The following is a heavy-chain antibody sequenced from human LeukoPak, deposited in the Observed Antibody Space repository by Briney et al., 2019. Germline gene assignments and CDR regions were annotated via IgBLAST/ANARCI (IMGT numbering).Heavy chain of an antibody. D-gene: IGHD1-14*01. V-gene: IGHV1-8*01. CDR2: MNPNSGNT. CDR1: GYTFTSYD. CDR3: ARAPYLHNDLDY. Sequence: GASVKVSCKASGYTFTSYDINWVRQATGQGLEWMGWMNPNSGNTGYAQKFQGRVTMTRNTSISTAYMELSSLRSEDTAVYYCARAPYLHNDLDYWGQGTLVTVSS. J-gene: IGHJ4*02.